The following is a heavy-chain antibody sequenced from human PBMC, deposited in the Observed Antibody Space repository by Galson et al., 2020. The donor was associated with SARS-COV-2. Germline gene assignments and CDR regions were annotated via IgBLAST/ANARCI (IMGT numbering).Heavy chain of an antibody. Sequence: SETLSLTCAVSGGSISSSNWWSWVRQPPGKGLEWIGEIYHSGSTNYNPSLKSRVTISVDKSKNQFSLKLSSVTAADTAVYYCHNYYDSSGYPNRYYYGMDVWGQGTTVTVSS. J-gene: IGHJ6*02. D-gene: IGHD3-22*01. CDR2: IYHSGST. CDR1: GGSISSSNW. CDR3: HNYYDSSGYPNRYYYGMDV. V-gene: IGHV4-4*02.